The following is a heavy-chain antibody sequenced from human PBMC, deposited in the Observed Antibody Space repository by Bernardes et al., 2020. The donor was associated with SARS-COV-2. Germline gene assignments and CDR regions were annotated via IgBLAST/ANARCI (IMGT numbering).Heavy chain of an antibody. J-gene: IGHJ3*01. CDR2: IRTKAEGGTT. CDR1: GFTFRTAW. Sequence: GGSLRLSCAVSGFTFRTAWMSWVRQAPGKGLEWVGHIRTKAEGGTTDYAAPVKGRFTISRDDTRTTLYLQMNRLTIDDTAVYFCTIDSVNGGEAFDLWGQGAMVIVSS. D-gene: IGHD4-17*01. CDR3: TIDSVNGGEAFDL. V-gene: IGHV3-15*01.